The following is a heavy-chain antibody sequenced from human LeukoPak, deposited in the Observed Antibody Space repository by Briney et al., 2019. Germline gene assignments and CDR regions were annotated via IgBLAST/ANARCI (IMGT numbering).Heavy chain of an antibody. CDR2: IIPILGIA. V-gene: IGHV1-69*02. Sequence: SVKVSCKASGGTFSSYTISWVRQAPGQGLEWMGRIIPILGIANYAQKFQGRVTITADKSTSTAYMELSSLRSEDTAVYYCASFSAMVRGWSLRFDYWGQGTLVTVSS. CDR3: ASFSAMVRGWSLRFDY. D-gene: IGHD6-19*01. CDR1: GGTFSSYT. J-gene: IGHJ4*02.